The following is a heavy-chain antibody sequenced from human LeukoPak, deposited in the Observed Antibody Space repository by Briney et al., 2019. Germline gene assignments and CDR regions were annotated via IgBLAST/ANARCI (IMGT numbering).Heavy chain of an antibody. CDR1: GFTFSSYS. CDR2: ISSSSSTI. J-gene: IGHJ2*01. D-gene: IGHD3-3*01. Sequence: GGSLRLSCAASGFTFSSYSMNWVRQAPGKGLEWVSYISSSSSTIYYADSVKGRFTISRDNAKNSLYLQMNSLRAEDTAVYYCARSIFTIFGVVLPGRWYFDLWGRGTLVTVSS. CDR3: ARSIFTIFGVVLPGRWYFDL. V-gene: IGHV3-48*01.